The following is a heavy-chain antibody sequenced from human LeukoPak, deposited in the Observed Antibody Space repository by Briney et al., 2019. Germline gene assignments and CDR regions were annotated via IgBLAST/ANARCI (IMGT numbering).Heavy chain of an antibody. V-gene: IGHV1-69*01. Sequence: SVKVSCKASGGTFSSFAISWVRQAPGQGLEWMGGIIPIFGTANYAQKFQGRVTITADESTSTAYMELSSLRSEDTAVYYCARGGPSYYYMDVWGKGTTVTVSS. J-gene: IGHJ6*03. CDR3: ARGGPSYYYMDV. CDR2: IIPIFGTA. D-gene: IGHD3-16*01. CDR1: GGTFSSFA.